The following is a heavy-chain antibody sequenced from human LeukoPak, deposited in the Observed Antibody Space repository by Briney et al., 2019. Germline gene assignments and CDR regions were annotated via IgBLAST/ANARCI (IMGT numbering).Heavy chain of an antibody. CDR3: ARNGVYCSGGSCYSNWFDP. CDR2: IYSGGST. CDR1: GFTFSSYA. J-gene: IGHJ5*02. V-gene: IGHV3-53*01. Sequence: GGSLRLSCAASGFTFSSYAMSWVRQAPGKGLEWVSVIYSGGSTYYADSVKGRFTISRDNSKNTLYLQMNSLRAEDTAVYYCARNGVYCSGGSCYSNWFDPWGQGTLVTVSS. D-gene: IGHD2-15*01.